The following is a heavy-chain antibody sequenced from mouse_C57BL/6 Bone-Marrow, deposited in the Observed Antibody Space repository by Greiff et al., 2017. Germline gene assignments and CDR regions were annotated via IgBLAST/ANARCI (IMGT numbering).Heavy chain of an antibody. Sequence: VQLQQPGAELVKPGASVKMSCKASGYTFTSYWITWVKQRPGQGLEWIGDIYPGSGSTNYNEKFKSKATLTVDTSSSTAYMQLSSLTSEDSAVXYCDTTVVVPHWYFDVWGTGTTVTVSS. V-gene: IGHV1-55*01. D-gene: IGHD1-1*01. CDR2: IYPGSGST. J-gene: IGHJ1*03. CDR1: GYTFTSYW. CDR3: DTTVVVPHWYFDV.